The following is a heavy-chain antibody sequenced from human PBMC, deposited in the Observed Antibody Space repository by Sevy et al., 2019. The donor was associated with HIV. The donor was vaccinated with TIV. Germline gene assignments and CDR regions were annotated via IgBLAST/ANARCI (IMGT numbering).Heavy chain of an antibody. Sequence: ASVKVSCKASGYTFTGYYMHWVRQAPGQGLEWMGWINPNSGGTNYAEKFQGRVTMTRDTSISTAYMELSRLRSDDTAVHYCARELKRGGIVVVIYGMDVWGQGTTVTVS. D-gene: IGHD3-22*01. CDR3: ARELKRGGIVVVIYGMDV. V-gene: IGHV1-2*02. J-gene: IGHJ6*02. CDR1: GYTFTGYY. CDR2: INPNSGGT.